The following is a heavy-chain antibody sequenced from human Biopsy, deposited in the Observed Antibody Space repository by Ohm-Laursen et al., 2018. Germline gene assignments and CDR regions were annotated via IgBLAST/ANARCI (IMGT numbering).Heavy chain of an antibody. Sequence: SLRLSCSAAGFTVSTTYMSWVRQAPGKGLEWVSIIYLDGNTYYTDSVKGRFTISRDNAKNSLYLQMNSLRVEDTALYFCARLGELHGLWYFDFWGQGALVTVSS. J-gene: IGHJ4*02. D-gene: IGHD2-21*01. CDR2: IYLDGNT. CDR1: GFTVSTTY. V-gene: IGHV3-53*05. CDR3: ARLGELHGLWYFDF.